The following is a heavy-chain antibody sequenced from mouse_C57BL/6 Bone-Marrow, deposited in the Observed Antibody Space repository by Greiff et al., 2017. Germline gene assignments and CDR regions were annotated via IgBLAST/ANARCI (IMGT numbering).Heavy chain of an antibody. CDR1: GYTFTDYE. CDR3: TRNY. CDR2: IDPETGGT. J-gene: IGHJ2*01. Sequence: VQLQQSGAELVRPGASVTLSCKASGYTFTDYEMHWVKQTPVHGLEWIGAIDPETGGTAYNQKFKGKATLTADKSSSTAYMELRSLTSEDSAVYYCTRNYWGQGTTLTVSS. V-gene: IGHV1-15*01.